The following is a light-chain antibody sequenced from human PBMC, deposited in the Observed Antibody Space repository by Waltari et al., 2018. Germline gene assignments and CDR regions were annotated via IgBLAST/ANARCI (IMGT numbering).Light chain of an antibody. CDR1: DSNTGSNI. CDR2: SND. J-gene: IGLJ2*01. V-gene: IGLV1-44*01. CDR3: ATWDDRLTGVV. Sequence: QSVLTQPPSASGTPGQRVTIPCSGTDSNTGSNIATWYQQLPGMAPKLLIYSNDYRPSGVPDRFSGSKSGTSASLAISGLQSEDEADYYCATWDDRLTGVVFGGGTRVTVL.